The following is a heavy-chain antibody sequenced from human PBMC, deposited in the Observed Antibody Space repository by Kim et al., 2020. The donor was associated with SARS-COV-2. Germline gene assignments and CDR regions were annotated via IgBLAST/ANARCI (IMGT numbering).Heavy chain of an antibody. D-gene: IGHD3-10*01. CDR3: ARDPEYYYGSGSYYNDNY. CDR2: ISSRSSYI. J-gene: IGHJ4*02. Sequence: GGSLRLSCAASGFTFSSYSMNWVRQAPGKGLEWVSSISSRSSYIYYADSVKGRFTISRDNAKNSLYLQMNSARAEETAVYYCARDPEYYYGSGSYYNDNYWGQGTLVTVSS. CDR1: GFTFSSYS. V-gene: IGHV3-21*01.